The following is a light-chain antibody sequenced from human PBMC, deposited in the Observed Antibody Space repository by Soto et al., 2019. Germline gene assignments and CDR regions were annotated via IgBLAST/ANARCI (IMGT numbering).Light chain of an antibody. CDR3: QQYNDWPLT. J-gene: IGKJ4*01. CDR1: QSISRT. V-gene: IGKV3-15*01. CDR2: GAS. Sequence: EILMTQSPATLSVSPGEGLTLSCRASQSISRTLAWYQQGPGQAPRLLIYGASSRATGVPARFSGSGSGTEFTLTISSLQSEDFAVYYCQQYNDWPLTFGGGTKVDTK.